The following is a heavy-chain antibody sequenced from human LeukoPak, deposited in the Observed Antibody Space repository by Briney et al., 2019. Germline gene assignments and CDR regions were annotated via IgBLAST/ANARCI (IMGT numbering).Heavy chain of an antibody. Sequence: PGGSLRLSCAASGLTFSSYGMHWVRQAPGKGLEWVAVISYDGSDKYYADSVKGRFTISRDNSKNTLYLQMNSLRAEDTAVYYCAKIRVIFNWNYAYYFDYWGQGSLVTVSS. CDR1: GLTFSSYG. CDR3: AKIRVIFNWNYAYYFDY. D-gene: IGHD1-7*01. V-gene: IGHV3-30*18. CDR2: ISYDGSDK. J-gene: IGHJ4*02.